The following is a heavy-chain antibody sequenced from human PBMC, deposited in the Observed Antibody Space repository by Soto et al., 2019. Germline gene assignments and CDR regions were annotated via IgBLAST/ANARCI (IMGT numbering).Heavy chain of an antibody. CDR2: ISGSGGST. V-gene: IGHV3-23*01. J-gene: IGHJ4*02. CDR3: AKDRGGEFSSSRYFDY. Sequence: GGSLRLSWSASGFTFSSSAMSWVRQAPGEGLEWVSAISGSGGSTYYADSVKGRFTISRDNSKNTLYLEANSLRVEDTAIYYCAKDRGGEFSSSRYFDYWGQGTLVTASS. D-gene: IGHD3-16*01. CDR1: GFTFSSSA.